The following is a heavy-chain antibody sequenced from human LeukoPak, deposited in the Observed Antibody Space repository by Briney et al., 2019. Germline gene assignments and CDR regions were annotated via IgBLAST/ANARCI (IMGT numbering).Heavy chain of an antibody. J-gene: IGHJ3*02. V-gene: IGHV4-34*01. CDR2: INHSGST. CDR3: ARGGLISLANTPLGAFDI. D-gene: IGHD3/OR15-3a*01. Sequence: SETLSLTCAVYGGSFSGYYWSWIRQPPGKGLEWIGEINHSGSTNYNPSLKSRVTISVDTSKNQFSLKLSSVTPEDTAVYYCARGGLISLANTPLGAFDIWGQGTMVSVSS. CDR1: GGSFSGYY.